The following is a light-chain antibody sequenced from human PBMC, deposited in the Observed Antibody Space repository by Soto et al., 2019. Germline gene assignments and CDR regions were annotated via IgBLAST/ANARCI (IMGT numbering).Light chain of an antibody. CDR1: QGIGNY. Sequence: DIQMTQSTSSLSASLGDRFTITCRASQGIGNYLAWYQQKPGKAPKLLIYVASTLLSGVPSRFSGSGSGTEFTLTISSLQPEDSATYSCQQLYSYPQTFGQGTKVDIK. V-gene: IGKV1-9*01. J-gene: IGKJ1*01. CDR3: QQLYSYPQT. CDR2: VAS.